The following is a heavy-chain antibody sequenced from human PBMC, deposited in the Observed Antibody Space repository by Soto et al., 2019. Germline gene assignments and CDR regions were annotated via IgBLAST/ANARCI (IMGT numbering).Heavy chain of an antibody. CDR1: VSTFPSYD. Sequence: QVQLVQSGAEVKKPGASVNVSCKASVSTFPSYDINWVRQSTGQVLEWMGWINPNSGNTGYEEKLQGRVIMTKNTSISTAYMGLSSLRSDVTAVYYYAGMDYVAVSAPTWFDSWGQGTLVTVSS. CDR3: AGMDYVAVSAPTWFDS. V-gene: IGHV1-8*01. CDR2: INPNSGNT. J-gene: IGHJ5*01. D-gene: IGHD3-10*01.